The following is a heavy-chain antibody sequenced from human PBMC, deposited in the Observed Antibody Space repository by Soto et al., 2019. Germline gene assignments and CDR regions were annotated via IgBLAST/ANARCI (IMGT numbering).Heavy chain of an antibody. Sequence: ASVKVSCKDSRYPFRIYGISWVRQAPGRGLEWLGWIAAFNGNTHSAQKFPGRVTLTADTSTTTAYMELGSLTSDDTAVYYCARSSDVRSWFDPWGQGTLVTVSS. V-gene: IGHV1-18*01. J-gene: IGHJ5*02. CDR2: IAAFNGNT. CDR1: RYPFRIYG. CDR3: ARSSDVRSWFDP. D-gene: IGHD1-26*01.